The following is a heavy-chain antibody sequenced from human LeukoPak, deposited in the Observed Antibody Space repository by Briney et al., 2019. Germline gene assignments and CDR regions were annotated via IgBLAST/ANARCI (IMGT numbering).Heavy chain of an antibody. V-gene: IGHV3-11*01. D-gene: IGHD3-10*01. CDR2: ISSSGCTI. Sequence: GGSLRLSCAASGFTFSDYYMSWIRQAPGKGLEWVSYISSSGCTIYYADSVKGRFTISRDNAKNSLYLQMNSLRAEDTAVYYCARVRVRGATGAFDPWGQGTLVTVSS. J-gene: IGHJ5*02. CDR1: GFTFSDYY. CDR3: ARVRVRGATGAFDP.